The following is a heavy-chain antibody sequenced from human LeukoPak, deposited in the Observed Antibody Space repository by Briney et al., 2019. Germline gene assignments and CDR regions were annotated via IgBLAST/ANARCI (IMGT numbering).Heavy chain of an antibody. J-gene: IGHJ4*02. CDR2: IRYDGSNK. V-gene: IGHV3-30*02. CDR3: AKDPRYSSSWYGFYFDY. Sequence: PGGSLRLSCAASGFTFSSYGMHWVRQAPGKGLEWVAFIRYDGSNKYYADSVKGRFTISRDNSKNTLYLQMNSLRAEDTAVYYCAKDPRYSSSWYGFYFDYWGQGTLVTVSS. CDR1: GFTFSSYG. D-gene: IGHD6-13*01.